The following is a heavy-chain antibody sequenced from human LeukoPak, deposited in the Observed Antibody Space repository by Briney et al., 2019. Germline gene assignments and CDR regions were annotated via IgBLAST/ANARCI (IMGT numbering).Heavy chain of an antibody. J-gene: IGHJ4*02. CDR1: GFSFTSYN. CDR3: GRDFVNDAKARFDC. V-gene: IGHV3-30*03. D-gene: IGHD4/OR15-4a*01. CDR2: ISYDGNIK. Sequence: PGRSLRLSCAASGFSFTSYNFHWVRQAPGKGLQWLAFISYDGNIKYEDSVKGRFTISRDNSKNTLYLQMNSLRTEDTAMYYCGRDFVNDAKARFDCWGRGTLVTVS.